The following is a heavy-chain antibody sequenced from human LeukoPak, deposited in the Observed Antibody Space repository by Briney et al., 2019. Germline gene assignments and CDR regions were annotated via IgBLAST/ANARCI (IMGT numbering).Heavy chain of an antibody. CDR1: GFTFSNYS. CDR2: INWNGGST. CDR3: ARDLEQLVPYYYYMDV. J-gene: IGHJ6*03. Sequence: TGGSLRLSCAASGFTFSNYSMSWVRQAPGKGLEWVSAINWNGGSTGYADSVKGRFTISRDNAKNSLYLQMNSLRAEGTALYYCARDLEQLVPYYYYMDVWGKGTTVTVSS. D-gene: IGHD6-6*01. V-gene: IGHV3-20*04.